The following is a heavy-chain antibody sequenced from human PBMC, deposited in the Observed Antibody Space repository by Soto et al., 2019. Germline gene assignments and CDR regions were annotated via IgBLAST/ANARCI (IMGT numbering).Heavy chain of an antibody. D-gene: IGHD6-13*01. CDR1: GYSFTRYY. CDR3: ARDTGDSSILGAAARYYYGMDV. CDR2: INAGNGNT. Sequence: EASVKVSCKASGYSFTRYYINWVRQAPGQGLERMGWINAGNGNTKYSQKSQGRVTITRDTSASTAYMELSSLRSEDTAVYYCARDTGDSSILGAAARYYYGMDVWGQGTTVTVSS. J-gene: IGHJ6*02. V-gene: IGHV1-3*01.